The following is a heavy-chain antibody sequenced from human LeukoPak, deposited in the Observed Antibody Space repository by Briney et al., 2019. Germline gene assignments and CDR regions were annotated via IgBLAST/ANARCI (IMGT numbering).Heavy chain of an antibody. J-gene: IGHJ5*02. CDR2: ISSSSSYI. Sequence: GGSLRLSCAASGFTFSSYSMNWVRQPPGKVLEWVSSISSSSSYIYYADSVKGRFTISRDNAKNSLYLQMNSLRAEDTAVYYCATGLDYNWFDPWGQGTLVTVSS. CDR3: ATGLDYNWFDP. D-gene: IGHD1-14*01. V-gene: IGHV3-21*01. CDR1: GFTFSSYS.